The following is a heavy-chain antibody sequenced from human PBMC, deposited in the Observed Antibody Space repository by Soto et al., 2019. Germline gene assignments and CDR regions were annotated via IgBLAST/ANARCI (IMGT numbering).Heavy chain of an antibody. CDR1: GGSISSYY. CDR2: IYYSGST. D-gene: IGHD3-10*01. CDR3: ARGGLWFGDYGMDV. Sequence: PSETLSLTCTVSGGSISSYYWSWIRQPPGKGLEWIGYIYYSGSTNYNPSLKSRVTISVDTSKNQFSLKLSSVTAADTAVYYCARGGLWFGDYGMDVWGQGTTVTVSS. J-gene: IGHJ6*02. V-gene: IGHV4-59*01.